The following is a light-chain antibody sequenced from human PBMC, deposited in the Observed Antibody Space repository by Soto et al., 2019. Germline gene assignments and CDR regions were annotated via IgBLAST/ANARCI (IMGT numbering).Light chain of an antibody. J-gene: IGKJ1*01. CDR1: QGISSY. V-gene: IGKV1-8*01. Sequence: AIRMTQSPSSLSASTGDRVTITCRASQGISSYLAWYQQKPGIAPKLLIYAASTLQSGLPSRFSGSGSGTDFTLTISCLQSEDFATYYCQQYYSYPRTFGQGTKVEIK. CDR3: QQYYSYPRT. CDR2: AAS.